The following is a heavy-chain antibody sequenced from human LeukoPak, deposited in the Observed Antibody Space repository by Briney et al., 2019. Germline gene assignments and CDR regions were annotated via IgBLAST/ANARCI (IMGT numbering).Heavy chain of an antibody. J-gene: IGHJ4*02. CDR2: IYYNGST. D-gene: IGHD6-13*01. Sequence: SETLSLTCTVSGGSISSYYWSWIRQPPGKGLEWIGYIYYNGSTNYNPSLKSRVTISVDTSKNQFSLKLSSVTAADTAVYYCASGDSSSWYQTNWGQGTLVTVSS. V-gene: IGHV4-59*08. CDR1: GGSISSYY. CDR3: ASGDSSSWYQTN.